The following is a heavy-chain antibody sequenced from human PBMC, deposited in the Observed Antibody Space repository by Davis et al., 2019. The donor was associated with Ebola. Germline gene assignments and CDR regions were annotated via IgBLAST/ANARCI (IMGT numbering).Heavy chain of an antibody. CDR3: ARHGLQWLAQHWFDP. CDR1: GGSVGSDY. D-gene: IGHD6-19*01. CDR2: IYYSGSP. J-gene: IGHJ5*02. Sequence: SETLSLTCSVSGGSVGSDYWSWIRQPPGKGLEWIGYIYYSGSPNYHPSLKSRVTISVDTSKNQFSLKLSSVTAADTAVYYCARHGLQWLAQHWFDPWGQGTLVTVSS. V-gene: IGHV4-59*08.